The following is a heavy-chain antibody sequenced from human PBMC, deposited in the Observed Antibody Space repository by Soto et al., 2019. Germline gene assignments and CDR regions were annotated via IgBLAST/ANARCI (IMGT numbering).Heavy chain of an antibody. Sequence: ASVKVSCKASGYTFTSYYMHWVRQAPGQGLEWMGIINPSGGSTSYAQKFQGRVTMTRDTSTSTVYMELSSLRSEDTAVYYCARYSSGWYKERSDRYYFDYWGQGTLVTVSS. V-gene: IGHV1-46*03. J-gene: IGHJ4*02. CDR1: GYTFTSYY. D-gene: IGHD6-19*01. CDR2: INPSGGST. CDR3: ARYSSGWYKERSDRYYFDY.